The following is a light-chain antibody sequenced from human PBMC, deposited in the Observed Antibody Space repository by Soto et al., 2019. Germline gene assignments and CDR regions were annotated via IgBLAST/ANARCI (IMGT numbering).Light chain of an antibody. CDR3: QQRSNWPPKLT. J-gene: IGKJ4*01. CDR2: DAS. Sequence: EIVLTQSPATLSLSPGERATLSCRASQSVSSYLAWYQQKPGQAPSLLIYDASNMATGIPARFSGSGSGTDITLTISRREPEDLEVYYCQQRSNWPPKLTFGGGTKVEIK. V-gene: IGKV3-11*01. CDR1: QSVSSY.